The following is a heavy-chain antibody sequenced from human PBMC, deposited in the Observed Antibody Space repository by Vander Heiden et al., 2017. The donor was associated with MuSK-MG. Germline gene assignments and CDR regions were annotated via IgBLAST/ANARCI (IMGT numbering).Heavy chain of an antibody. D-gene: IGHD5-12*01. J-gene: IGHJ4*02. V-gene: IGHV1-18*01. Sequence: QVQLVQSGAEVKKPGASVKVSCKASGYTFTSFGISWVRQAPGQGLEWMGWISAYNGNTNYAQKLQGRVTMTTDTSTSTAYMELRSLRSDDTAVYYCARDINSGYDLWALLIDYWGQGTLVTVSS. CDR2: ISAYNGNT. CDR1: GYTFTSFG. CDR3: ARDINSGYDLWALLIDY.